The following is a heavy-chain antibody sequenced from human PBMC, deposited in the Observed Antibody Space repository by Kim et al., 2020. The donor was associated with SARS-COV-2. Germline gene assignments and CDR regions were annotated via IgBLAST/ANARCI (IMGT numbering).Heavy chain of an antibody. J-gene: IGHJ1*01. CDR1: GGSFSGYY. CDR2: INHSGST. V-gene: IGHV4-34*01. Sequence: SETLSLTCAVYGGSFSGYYWSWIRQPPGKGLEWIGEINHSGSTNYNPSLKSRVTISVDTSKNQFSLKLSSVTAADTAVYYCARVPYDILTGYKPQYFQHWGQGTLVTVSS. D-gene: IGHD3-9*01. CDR3: ARVPYDILTGYKPQYFQH.